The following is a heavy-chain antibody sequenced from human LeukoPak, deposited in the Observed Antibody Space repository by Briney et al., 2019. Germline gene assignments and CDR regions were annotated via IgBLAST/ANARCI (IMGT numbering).Heavy chain of an antibody. D-gene: IGHD2-21*01. CDR1: GFNLDDHG. J-gene: IGHJ6*03. CDR2: INWNGGSK. Sequence: GGSLRLSCAASGFNLDDHGMSWVRQAPGKGLEWGSDINWNGGSKGYADSVKGRFTISRDNAKNSLYLQMNSLRAEDTALYYCARVFAVADNYMDVWGKGTTVTVSS. V-gene: IGHV3-20*04. CDR3: ARVFAVADNYMDV.